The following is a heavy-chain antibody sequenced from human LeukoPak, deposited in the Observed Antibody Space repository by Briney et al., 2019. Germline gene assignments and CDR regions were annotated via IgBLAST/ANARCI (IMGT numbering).Heavy chain of an antibody. CDR3: ARVPLTYSSGWYWFDP. V-gene: IGHV4-34*01. D-gene: IGHD6-19*01. Sequence: PSETLSLTCAVYGGSFSGYYWSWIRQPPGKGLEWIGEINHSGSTNYNPSLKSRVTISVDTSKNQFSLKLSSVTAADTAVYYCARVPLTYSSGWYWFDPWGQGTLVTVSS. CDR1: GGSFSGYY. J-gene: IGHJ5*02. CDR2: INHSGST.